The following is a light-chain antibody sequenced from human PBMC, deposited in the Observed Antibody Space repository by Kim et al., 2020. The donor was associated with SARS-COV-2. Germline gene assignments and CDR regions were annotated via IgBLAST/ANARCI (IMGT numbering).Light chain of an antibody. CDR3: QTWDTGLRV. J-gene: IGLJ2*01. Sequence: QLVLTQSPSASASLGASVKLTCTLSSGHSSYAIAWHQQQPEKGPRYLMKLNSDGSHSKGDGIPDRFSGSSSGAERYLTISSLQSEDEADYYCQTWDTGLRVFGGGTQLAV. V-gene: IGLV4-69*01. CDR1: SGHSSYA. CDR2: LNSDGSH.